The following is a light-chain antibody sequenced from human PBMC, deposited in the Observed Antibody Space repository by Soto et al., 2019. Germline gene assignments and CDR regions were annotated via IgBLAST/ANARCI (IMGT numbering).Light chain of an antibody. V-gene: IGKV3-20*01. J-gene: IGKJ2*01. CDR2: GAS. CDR1: QSVSSSY. Sequence: EIVLTQSPGTLSLSQGERATLSCRASQSVSSSYLAWYQQKPGQAPRLLIYGASSRATGIPDRFSGSGSGTDFTLTISRLEPEAFAVYYCQQYGRSPYTFGQGTKLEIK. CDR3: QQYGRSPYT.